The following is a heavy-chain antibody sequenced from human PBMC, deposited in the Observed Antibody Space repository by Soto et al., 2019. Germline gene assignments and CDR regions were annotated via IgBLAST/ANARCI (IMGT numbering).Heavy chain of an antibody. J-gene: IGHJ6*02. Sequence: PGGSLRLSCAASGFTFDDYAIHWVRQAPGKGLECVSGINWNSGRIGYADSVKGRFTISRDNAKTSLYLQMNSLRVEDTALYYCAKDRGSGSYAANYYYYGMDVWGQGTTVTVSS. CDR1: GFTFDDYA. CDR2: INWNSGRI. D-gene: IGHD3-10*01. V-gene: IGHV3-9*01. CDR3: AKDRGSGSYAANYYYYGMDV.